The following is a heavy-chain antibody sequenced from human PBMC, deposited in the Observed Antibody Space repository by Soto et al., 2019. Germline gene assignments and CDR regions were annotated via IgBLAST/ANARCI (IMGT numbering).Heavy chain of an antibody. D-gene: IGHD1-7*01. CDR1: GGSISSSSYY. Sequence: SSETLSLTCTVSGGSISSSSYYWGWIRQPPGKGLEWVGSIYYSGSTYYNPSLKSRVTISVDTSKNQFSLKLSSVTAADTAVYYCARHSAALTGTTSWFDPWGQGTLVTVSS. CDR3: ARHSAALTGTTSWFDP. J-gene: IGHJ5*02. V-gene: IGHV4-39*01. CDR2: IYYSGST.